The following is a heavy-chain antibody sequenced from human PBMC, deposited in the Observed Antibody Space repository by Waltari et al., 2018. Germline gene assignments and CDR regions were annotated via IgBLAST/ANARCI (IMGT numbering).Heavy chain of an antibody. V-gene: IGHV1-18*01. J-gene: IGHJ4*02. CDR1: GYTFTSYG. CDR2: ISAYNGNT. Sequence: QVQLVQSGAEVKTPGASVKVSCKASGYTFTSYGISWVRPAPGQGLEWMGWISAYNGNTNYAQKLQGRVTMTTDTSTSTAYMELRSLRSDDTAVYYCARERLMPSRGYYFDYWGQGTLVTVSS. D-gene: IGHD2-2*01. CDR3: ARERLMPSRGYYFDY.